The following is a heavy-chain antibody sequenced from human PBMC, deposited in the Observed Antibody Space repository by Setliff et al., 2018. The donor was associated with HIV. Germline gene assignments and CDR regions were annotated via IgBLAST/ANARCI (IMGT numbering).Heavy chain of an antibody. CDR2: INHSGST. CDR1: GGSFSAYH. D-gene: IGHD3-3*01. Sequence: PSETLSLPCAVYGGSFSAYHWSWIRQTPGKGLEWLGEINHSGSTAYNLALESRVSMSIDTSKNQFSLKLTSVTAADTAIYYGARGRDYTGSWFRPVYLDFWGHGNLVTVSS. V-gene: IGHV4-34*01. CDR3: ARGRDYTGSWFRPVYLDF. J-gene: IGHJ4*01.